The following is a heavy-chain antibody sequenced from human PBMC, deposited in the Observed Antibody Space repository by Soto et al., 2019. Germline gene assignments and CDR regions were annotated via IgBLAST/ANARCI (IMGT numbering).Heavy chain of an antibody. CDR2: ISGSGGST. D-gene: IGHD3-16*02. CDR3: AKDPIYDYIWGSYRAPPYYFDY. Sequence: EVQLLESGGGLVQPGGSLRLSCAASGFTFSSYAMSWVRQAPGKGLEWVSAISGSGGSTYYADSVKGRFTISRDNSKNTLYLQMNSLRADDTAVYYCAKDPIYDYIWGSYRAPPYYFDYWGQGTLVTVSS. J-gene: IGHJ4*02. V-gene: IGHV3-23*01. CDR1: GFTFSSYA.